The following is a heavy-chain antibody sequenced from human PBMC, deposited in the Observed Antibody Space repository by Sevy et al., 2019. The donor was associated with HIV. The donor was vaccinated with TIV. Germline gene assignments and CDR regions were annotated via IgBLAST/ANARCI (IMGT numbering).Heavy chain of an antibody. CDR2: FSFGCGRI. CDR3: AREGCTQPHDY. D-gene: IGHD2-8*01. V-gene: IGHV3-23*01. Sequence: GGSLRLSCAASGFTFSKYSMSWIRQTPGKGLEWVSTFSFGCGRINYADSVKGRFTISRDDSKNTLFLQMNSLRAEDTATYFCAREGCTQPHDYWGQGTLVTVSS. CDR1: GFTFSKYS. J-gene: IGHJ4*02.